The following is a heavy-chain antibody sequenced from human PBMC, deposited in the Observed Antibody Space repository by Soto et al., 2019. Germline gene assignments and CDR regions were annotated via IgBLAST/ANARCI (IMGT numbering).Heavy chain of an antibody. J-gene: IGHJ5*02. CDR2: ITSDGKSK. V-gene: IGHV3-74*01. CDR3: ARESGDWPLNWFDP. Sequence: GGALRLSCAASGFNFSNHWMHWVRQRPAEGLVWVSRITSDGKSKAYAESVKGRFAISRDNAKNTLYLQMNGLTAENTAVYYCARESGDWPLNWFDPWGQGTLVTVSS. D-gene: IGHD2-21*02. CDR1: GFNFSNHW.